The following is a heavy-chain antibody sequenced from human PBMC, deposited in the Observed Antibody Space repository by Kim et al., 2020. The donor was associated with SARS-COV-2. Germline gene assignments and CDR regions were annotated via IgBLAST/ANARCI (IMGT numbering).Heavy chain of an antibody. V-gene: IGHV1-69*04. D-gene: IGHD3-22*01. CDR1: GGTFSSYA. J-gene: IGHJ4*02. Sequence: SVKVSCKASGGTFSSYAISWVRQAPGQGLEWMGRIIPILGIANYAQKFQGRVTITADKSTSTAYMELSSLRSEDTAVYYCARDVLNYYDSSGPYFDYWGQGTLVTVSS. CDR3: ARDVLNYYDSSGPYFDY. CDR2: IIPILGIA.